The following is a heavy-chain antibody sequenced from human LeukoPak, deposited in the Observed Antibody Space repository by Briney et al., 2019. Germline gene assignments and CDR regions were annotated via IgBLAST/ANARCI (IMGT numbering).Heavy chain of an antibody. Sequence: GESLKISCAASGFTFSSYSMNWVRQAPGKGLEWVSSISSSSSYIYYADSVKGRFTISRDNAKNSLFLQMSSLRAEDTAVYYCARVGIAVAGLDYWGQGTLVTVSS. CDR3: ARVGIAVAGLDY. CDR1: GFTFSSYS. D-gene: IGHD6-19*01. J-gene: IGHJ4*02. CDR2: ISSSSSYI. V-gene: IGHV3-21*01.